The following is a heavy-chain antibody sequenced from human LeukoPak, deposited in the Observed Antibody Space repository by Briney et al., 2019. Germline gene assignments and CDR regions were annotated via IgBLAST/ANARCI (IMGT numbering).Heavy chain of an antibody. J-gene: IGHJ6*02. CDR3: ARQEYGMDV. V-gene: IGHV3-74*01. CDR2: IKNDGGRT. CDR1: GFTFSSYW. Sequence: PGGSLRLSCAASGFTFSSYWMHWVRQAPGKGLVWVSRIKNDGGRTDYADSVKGRFTISRDNAKNTLYLQMNSLRAEDTAVYYCARQEYGMDVWGQGTTVTVSS.